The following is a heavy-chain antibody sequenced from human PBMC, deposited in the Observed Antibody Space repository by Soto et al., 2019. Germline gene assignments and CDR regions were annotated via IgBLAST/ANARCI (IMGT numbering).Heavy chain of an antibody. V-gene: IGHV1-46*01. D-gene: IGHD3-22*01. CDR3: ARDFSHYYDSSGYEPYEY. J-gene: IGHJ4*02. CDR2: INPSGGST. Sequence: ASVKVSCKASGYTFADYAMHWVRQAPGQGLEWMGIINPSGGSTSYAQKFQGRVTMTRDTSTSTVYMELSSLRSEDTAVYYCARDFSHYYDSSGYEPYEYWGQGTLVTVSS. CDR1: GYTFADYA.